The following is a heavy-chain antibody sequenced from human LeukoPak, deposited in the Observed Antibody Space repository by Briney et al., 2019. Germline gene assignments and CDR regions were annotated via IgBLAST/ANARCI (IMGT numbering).Heavy chain of an antibody. V-gene: IGHV4-38-2*02. CDR3: ARDQYYDVSTYYEIDY. D-gene: IGHD3-22*01. CDR2: ASCSGNT. CDR1: GYSISSGYY. Sequence: SETLSLTCTVSGYSISSGYYWGWIRQPPGKGLEWIGSASCSGNTYYNPSLKSRVTILVDTSKNQFSLKMTSVTAADTAVYYCARDQYYDVSTYYEIDYWGQGTLVTVSS. J-gene: IGHJ4*02.